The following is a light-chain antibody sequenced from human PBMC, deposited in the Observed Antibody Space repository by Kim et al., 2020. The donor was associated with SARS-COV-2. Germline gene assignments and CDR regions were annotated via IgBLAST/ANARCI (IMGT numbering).Light chain of an antibody. CDR2: KAS. V-gene: IGKV1-5*03. Sequence: ASVGDRVTITCRASQSISSWLAWYQQKPGKAPKLLIYKASSLESGVPSRFSGSGSGTECTLTISSLQPDDFATYYCQQYNSYLITFGQGTRLEIK. CDR1: QSISSW. J-gene: IGKJ5*01. CDR3: QQYNSYLIT.